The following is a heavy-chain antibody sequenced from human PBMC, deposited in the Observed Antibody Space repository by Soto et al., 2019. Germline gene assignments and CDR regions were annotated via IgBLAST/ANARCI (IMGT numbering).Heavy chain of an antibody. J-gene: IGHJ4*02. CDR1: GASVSTGVYY. V-gene: IGHV4-31*03. Sequence: TLSLTCTVSGASVSTGVYYWTWIRQHPGKGPEWIGYIDNTGSAYYNPSLTGRVDISVDTSKNQFSLNLQSLTAADTAFYYCAGAVSDFDVRRYRTSYFDQWGQGIPVTVSS. CDR2: IDNTGSA. D-gene: IGHD3-10*02. CDR3: AGAVSDFDVRRYRTSYFDQ.